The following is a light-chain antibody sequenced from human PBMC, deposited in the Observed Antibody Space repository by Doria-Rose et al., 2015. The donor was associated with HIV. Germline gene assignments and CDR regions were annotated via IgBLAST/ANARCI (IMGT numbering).Light chain of an antibody. CDR2: RNN. Sequence: VLAQPPSASGTPGQRVTISCSGSNSNIGSNSVNWYQQLPGTAPKLLIYRNNLRPSGVPDRFSGSKSGTSASLAIGGLQAADEADYYCAAWDDSLNGSWVFGGGTKLTVL. CDR3: AAWDDSLNGSWV. V-gene: IGLV1-44*01. CDR1: NSNIGSNS. J-gene: IGLJ3*02.